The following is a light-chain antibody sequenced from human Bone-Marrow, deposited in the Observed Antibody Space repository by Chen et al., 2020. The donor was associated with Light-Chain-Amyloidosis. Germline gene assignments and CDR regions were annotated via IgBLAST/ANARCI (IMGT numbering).Light chain of an antibody. CDR2: EVT. V-gene: IGLV2-14*01. Sequence: QSALTQPASVSGSPGQSITISCTGTSSDVGGDNHVSWYQQHPDKAPKLMIYEVTNRPSWVPDRFSGSKSANTASLTISGLQTAAEAAYFCSSYTITNTLVFGSGTRVTVL. CDR1: SSDVGGDNH. CDR3: SSYTITNTLV. J-gene: IGLJ1*01.